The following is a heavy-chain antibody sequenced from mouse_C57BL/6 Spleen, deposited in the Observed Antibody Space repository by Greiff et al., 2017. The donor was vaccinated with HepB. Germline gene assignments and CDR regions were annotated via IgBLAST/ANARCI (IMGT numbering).Heavy chain of an antibody. Sequence: VQLQQSGAELAKPGASVKLSCKASGYTFTSYWMHWVKQRPGQGLEWIGYINPSSGYTKYNQKFKDKATLTADKSSSTAYMQLSSLTYEDAAVYYCARKTLLRDWYFDVWGTGTTVTVSS. CDR2: INPSSGYT. V-gene: IGHV1-7*01. J-gene: IGHJ1*03. D-gene: IGHD1-2*01. CDR1: GYTFTSYW. CDR3: ARKTLLRDWYFDV.